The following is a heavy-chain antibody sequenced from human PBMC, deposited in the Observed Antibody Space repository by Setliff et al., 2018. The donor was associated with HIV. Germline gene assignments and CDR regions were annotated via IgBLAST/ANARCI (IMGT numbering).Heavy chain of an antibody. CDR2: ISSSGSSI. CDR3: ARDHSIGGPIAAAGTGGAFDI. J-gene: IGHJ3*02. CDR1: GFSFNNYN. V-gene: IGHV3-48*03. Sequence: GGSLRLSCAASGFSFNNYNMNWVRQAPGKGLEWISYISSSGSSIYYGDSVKGRFAISRDNAKNSLYLQLNSLRAEDTAVYYCARDHSIGGPIAAAGTGGAFDIWGQGTMVTVSS. D-gene: IGHD6-13*01.